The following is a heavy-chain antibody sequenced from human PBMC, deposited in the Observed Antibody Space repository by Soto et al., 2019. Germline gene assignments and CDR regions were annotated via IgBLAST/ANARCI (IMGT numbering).Heavy chain of an antibody. J-gene: IGHJ4*02. CDR1: GFTFSSYA. Sequence: QVQLVESGGGVVQPGRSLRLSCAASGFTFSSYAMHWVRQAPGKGLEWVAVISYDGSNKYYADSVKGRFTISRDNSKNTLYLQMNSLRAEDTAVYYCARGDDDDILTGYIDYWGQGTLVTVSS. CDR2: ISYDGSNK. V-gene: IGHV3-30-3*01. D-gene: IGHD3-9*01. CDR3: ARGDDDDILTGYIDY.